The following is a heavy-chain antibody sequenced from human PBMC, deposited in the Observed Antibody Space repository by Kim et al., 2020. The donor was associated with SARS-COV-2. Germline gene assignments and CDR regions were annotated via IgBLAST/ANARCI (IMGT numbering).Heavy chain of an antibody. V-gene: IGHV4-4*07. CDR2: IYTSGST. CDR3: ARDRIVEMATKGSYYYYYYGMDV. CDR1: GGSISSYY. Sequence: SETLSLTCTVSGGSISSYYWSWIRQPAGKGLEWIGRIYTSGSTNYNPSLKSRVTMSVDTSKNQFSLKLSSVTAADTAVYYCARDRIVEMATKGSYYYYYYGMDVWGQGTTVTVSS. J-gene: IGHJ6*02. D-gene: IGHD3-22*01.